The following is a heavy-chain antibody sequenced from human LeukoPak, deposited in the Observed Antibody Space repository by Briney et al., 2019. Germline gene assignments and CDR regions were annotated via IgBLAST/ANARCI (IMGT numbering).Heavy chain of an antibody. CDR2: ISYDGRP. CDR1: GASIRSSAGYR. D-gene: IGHD2-8*01. Sequence: PSETLSLTCAVSGASIRSSAGYRWGGIPHPPGKGLEGIGQISYDGRPEYNPSLRSRVTISLDTSKNQFSLKMTSVTAADAAVFYCARLHPNGPDEYWGRGTLVTVSS. CDR3: ARLHPNGPDEY. J-gene: IGHJ4*02. V-gene: IGHV4-39*07.